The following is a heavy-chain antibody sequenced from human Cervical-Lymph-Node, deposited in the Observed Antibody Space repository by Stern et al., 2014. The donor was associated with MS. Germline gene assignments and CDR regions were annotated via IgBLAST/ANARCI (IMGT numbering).Heavy chain of an antibody. CDR3: ARAPRTVPRVSLGAFDI. CDR1: GGSISSYY. Sequence: QEQLQESGPGLVKPSETLSLTCTVSGGSISSYYWSWIRQPPGKGLEWIGYIYYSGSPNYNPSLKRRVTISVDTYTHQYSLKLRSVTTADTAVYYCARAPRTVPRVSLGAFDIWGQGTMVTVSS. D-gene: IGHD4-17*01. J-gene: IGHJ3*02. V-gene: IGHV4-59*01. CDR2: IYYSGSP.